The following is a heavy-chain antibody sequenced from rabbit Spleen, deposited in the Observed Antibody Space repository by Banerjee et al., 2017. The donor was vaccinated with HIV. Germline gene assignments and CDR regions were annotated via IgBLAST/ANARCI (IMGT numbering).Heavy chain of an antibody. V-gene: IGHV1S40*01. CDR1: GIDFSSSYY. Sequence: QSLEESGGDLVKPGASLTLTCTASGIDFSSSYYMCWVRQAPGKGLEWIGCINTGSGSAYYASWVISRFTISKTSSTTVTLQMTSLTVADTATYFCARDAGSGDYIDVYFDLWGPGTLVTVS. CDR2: INTGSGSA. J-gene: IGHJ4*01. D-gene: IGHD8-1*01. CDR3: ARDAGSGDYIDVYFDL.